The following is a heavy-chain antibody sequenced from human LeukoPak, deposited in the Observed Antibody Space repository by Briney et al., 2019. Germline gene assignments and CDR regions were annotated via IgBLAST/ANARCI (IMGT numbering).Heavy chain of an antibody. D-gene: IGHD3-22*01. CDR2: IYSGGST. CDR3: ASREYYDSSGYPDAFDI. J-gene: IGHJ3*02. CDR1: GFTVSSNY. Sequence: PGGSLRLSCAASGFTVSSNYMSWVRQAPGKGLEWVSVIYSGGSTYYADSVKGRFTISRDNSKNTLYLQMNSLRAEDTAVYYCASREYYDSSGYPDAFDIWGQGTMVTVSS. V-gene: IGHV3-66*01.